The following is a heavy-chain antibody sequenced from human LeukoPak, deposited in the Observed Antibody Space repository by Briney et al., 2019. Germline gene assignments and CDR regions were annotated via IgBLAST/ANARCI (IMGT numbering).Heavy chain of an antibody. D-gene: IGHD3-16*02. J-gene: IGHJ1*01. Sequence: GGSLRLSCAASGFTFSSYGMHWVRQAPGKGLEWVAVIWYDGSNKYYADSVKGRFTISRDNSKNTLYLQMNSLRAEDTAVYYCARDSLSETYAEYFQHWGQGTLVTVSS. CDR2: IWYDGSNK. CDR1: GFTFSSYG. CDR3: ARDSLSETYAEYFQH. V-gene: IGHV3-33*01.